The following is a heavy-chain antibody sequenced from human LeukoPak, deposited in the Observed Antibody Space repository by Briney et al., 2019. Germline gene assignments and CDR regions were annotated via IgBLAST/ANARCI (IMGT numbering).Heavy chain of an antibody. D-gene: IGHD2-2*01. CDR2: INHSGTT. Sequence: PSETLSLTCAVYGGSFSGSYWSWIRQPPGKGLEWIGEINHSGTTNYNPSLKSRVTISVDTSKSQFSLNLDSVTAADTAVHYCARGEVCGRTGCPLSFDYWGQGTLVTVSS. V-gene: IGHV4-34*01. CDR1: GGSFSGSY. J-gene: IGHJ4*02. CDR3: ARGEVCGRTGCPLSFDY.